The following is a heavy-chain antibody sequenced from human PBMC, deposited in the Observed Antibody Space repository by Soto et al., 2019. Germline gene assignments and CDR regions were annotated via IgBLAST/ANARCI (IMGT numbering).Heavy chain of an antibody. Sequence: SETLSLTCAVYGGSFSGYYWSWIRQPPGKGLEWIGEINHSGSTNYNPSLKSRVTISVDTSKNQFSLKLSSVTAADTAVYYCARGRISITGTTVDYYYGMDVWGQGTTVTVSS. CDR1: GGSFSGYY. CDR3: ARGRISITGTTVDYYYGMDV. D-gene: IGHD1-7*01. V-gene: IGHV4-34*01. J-gene: IGHJ6*02. CDR2: INHSGST.